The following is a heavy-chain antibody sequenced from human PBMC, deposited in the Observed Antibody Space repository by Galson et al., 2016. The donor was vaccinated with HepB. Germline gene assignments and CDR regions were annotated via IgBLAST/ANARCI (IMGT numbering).Heavy chain of an antibody. V-gene: IGHV3-64D*06. J-gene: IGHJ3*02. D-gene: IGHD3-16*02. CDR3: VKERRITFGGVIATPDVFDI. CDR1: GFTFGDYT. Sequence: SLRLSCAASGFTFGDYTLCWVRQAPGTGLEYVSAISGHGTSTYYADSVKGRFTISRDNSKSTLFLQMTSLRVEDTAVYYCVKERRITFGGVIATPDVFDIWGQGTVVTVSS. CDR2: ISGHGTST.